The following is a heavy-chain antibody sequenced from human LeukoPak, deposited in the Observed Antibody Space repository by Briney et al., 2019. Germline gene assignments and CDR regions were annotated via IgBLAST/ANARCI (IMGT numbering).Heavy chain of an antibody. J-gene: IGHJ4*02. V-gene: IGHV3-49*04. CDR3: TRGSGRFEY. CDR1: GFTFGNFP. D-gene: IGHD2-15*01. CDR2: IRAKDYGGTT. Sequence: GRSLRLSCTASGFTFGNFPITWVRQAPGKGLEWVGYIRAKDYGGTTEYAAAVKGRFTISRDDSKATAYLQMNSLQTEDTGVYYCTRGSGRFEYWGQGTLVTVSS.